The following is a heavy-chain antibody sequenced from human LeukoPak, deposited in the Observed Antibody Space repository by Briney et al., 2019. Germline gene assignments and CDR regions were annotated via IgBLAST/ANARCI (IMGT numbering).Heavy chain of an antibody. CDR1: GFTFSSYS. CDR2: ISSSSSTI. CDR3: ARADETLYYYYGMDV. V-gene: IGHV3-48*02. J-gene: IGHJ6*02. Sequence: GGSLRLSCAASGFTFSSYSMNWVRQAPGKGLEWVSYISSSSSTIYYADSVKGRFTISRDNAKNSLYLQMNSLRDEDTAVYYCARADETLYYYYGMDVWGQGTTVTVSS.